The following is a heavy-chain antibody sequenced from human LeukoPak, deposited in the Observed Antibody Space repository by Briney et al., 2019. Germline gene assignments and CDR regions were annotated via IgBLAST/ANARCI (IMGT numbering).Heavy chain of an antibody. D-gene: IGHD2/OR15-2a*01. CDR2: IYHSGST. CDR3: ARVYDTYYFDY. Sequence: SETLSLTCTVSGYSISSGYYWGWIRQPPGKGLEWIGSIYHSGSTYYNPSLKSRVTISVDTSKNQFSMKLRSVTAADTAVYYCARVYDTYYFDYWGQGTLVTVSS. V-gene: IGHV4-38-2*02. J-gene: IGHJ4*02. CDR1: GYSISSGYY.